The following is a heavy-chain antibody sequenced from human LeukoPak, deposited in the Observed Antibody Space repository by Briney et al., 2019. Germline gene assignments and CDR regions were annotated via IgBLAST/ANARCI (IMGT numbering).Heavy chain of an antibody. J-gene: IGHJ4*02. CDR2: ISDSGGST. V-gene: IGHV3-23*01. D-gene: IGHD2-2*01. CDR1: GFTFSNYA. CDR3: AKDRRGCSSTSCYYRFDY. Sequence: GGSLRLSCAVSGFTFSNYAMSWVRQAPGKGLEWVSAISDSGGSTYYADSVKGRLTISRDNSKNTVYLQMNSLRAEDTAVHYCAKDRRGCSSTSCYYRFDYWGQGTLVTVSS.